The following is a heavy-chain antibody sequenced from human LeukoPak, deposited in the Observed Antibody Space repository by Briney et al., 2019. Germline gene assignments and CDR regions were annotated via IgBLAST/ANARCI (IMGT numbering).Heavy chain of an antibody. CDR3: ASLYSSSAYYYMDV. CDR1: GFTFSSYS. J-gene: IGHJ6*03. D-gene: IGHD6-6*01. Sequence: KSGGSLRLSCAASGFTFSSYSMNWVRQAPGKGLGWVSSISSSSSYIYYADSVKGRFTISRDNAKNSLYLQMNSLRAEDTAVYYCASLYSSSAYYYMDVWGKGTTVTVSS. CDR2: ISSSSSYI. V-gene: IGHV3-21*01.